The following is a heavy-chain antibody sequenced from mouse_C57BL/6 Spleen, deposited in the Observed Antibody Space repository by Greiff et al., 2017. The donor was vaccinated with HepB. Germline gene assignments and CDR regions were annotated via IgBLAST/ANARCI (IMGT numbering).Heavy chain of an antibody. D-gene: IGHD1-1*01. CDR3: ARAYYYGSSPVYFDY. CDR1: GYTFTSYW. J-gene: IGHJ2*01. V-gene: IGHV1-52*01. CDR2: IDPSDSET. Sequence: QVHVKQPGAELVRPGSSVKLSCKASGYTFTSYWMHWVKQRPIQGLEWIGNIDPSDSETHYNQKFKDKATLTVDKSSSTAYMQLSSLTSEDSAVYYCARAYYYGSSPVYFDYWGQGTTLTVSS.